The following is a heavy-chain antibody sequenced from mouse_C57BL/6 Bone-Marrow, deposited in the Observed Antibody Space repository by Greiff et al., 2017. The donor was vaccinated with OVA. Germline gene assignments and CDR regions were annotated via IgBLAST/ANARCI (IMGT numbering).Heavy chain of an antibody. CDR2: IYPGSGST. CDR1: GYPFTSYW. CDR3: ARRYYGSSYWYFDV. D-gene: IGHD1-1*01. J-gene: IGHJ1*03. V-gene: IGHV1-55*01. Sequence: QVQLQQPGAELVKPGASVKMSCKASGYPFTSYWITWVKQRPGQGLEWIGDIYPGSGSTNYNEKFKSKATLTVDTSSSTAYMQLSSLTSEDSAVYYCARRYYGSSYWYFDVWGTGTTVTVSS.